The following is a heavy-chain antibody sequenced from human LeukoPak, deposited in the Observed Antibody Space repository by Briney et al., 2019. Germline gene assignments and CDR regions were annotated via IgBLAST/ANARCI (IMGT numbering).Heavy chain of an antibody. CDR2: IKRDGSEK. Sequence: GGSLRLSCAASGFIFSTYYMNWVRQAPGKGLEWVANIKRDGSEKDYVDSVKGRFTISRDNAKNSLYLQMNSLRAKDTAVYYCARADWDTAMIDYWGQGTLVTVSS. CDR1: GFIFSTYY. CDR3: ARADWDTAMIDY. V-gene: IGHV3-7*01. J-gene: IGHJ4*02. D-gene: IGHD5-18*01.